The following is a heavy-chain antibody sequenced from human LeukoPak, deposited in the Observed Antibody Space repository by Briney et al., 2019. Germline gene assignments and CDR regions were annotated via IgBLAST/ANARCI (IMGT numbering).Heavy chain of an antibody. CDR2: IYSGGST. D-gene: IGHD6-13*01. CDR3: ATPAAGPGAEYSLY. V-gene: IGHV3-53*01. J-gene: IGHJ1*01. Sequence: GGSLRLSCAASGFTASSNYMSWVHRAPGKGLEWVSVIYSGGSTYYADSVEGRFTTSRDNAKNSLDLQMNSLKVEDTAVYYCATPAAGPGAEYSLYWGQGTLVIVSS. CDR1: GFTASSNY.